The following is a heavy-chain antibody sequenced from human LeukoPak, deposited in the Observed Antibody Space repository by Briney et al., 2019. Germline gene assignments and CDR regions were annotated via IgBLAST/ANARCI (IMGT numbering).Heavy chain of an antibody. CDR2: INTDGSTS. CDR3: ARGRGGSYHY. Sequence: GGSLRLSCAASGFTFSNDWMHWVRQAPGKGLVWVSRINTDGSTSTYADSVKGRFTISRDNAKNTLYLQMNSLRVEDTAVYYCARGRGGSYHYWGQGTLVTVSS. J-gene: IGHJ4*02. D-gene: IGHD1-26*01. CDR1: GFTFSNDW. V-gene: IGHV3-74*01.